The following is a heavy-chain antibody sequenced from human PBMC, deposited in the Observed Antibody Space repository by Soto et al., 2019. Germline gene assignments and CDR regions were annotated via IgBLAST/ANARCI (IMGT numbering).Heavy chain of an antibody. Sequence: ASVKVSCKASGYTFTSYDINWVRQATGQGLEWMGWMNPNSGNTGYAQKFQGRVTMTRNTSISTAYMELSSLRSEDTAVYYCARGGGEQLVPLDAFDIWGQGTMVTVSS. CDR2: MNPNSGNT. V-gene: IGHV1-8*01. CDR3: ARGGGEQLVPLDAFDI. CDR1: GYTFTSYD. D-gene: IGHD6-6*01. J-gene: IGHJ3*02.